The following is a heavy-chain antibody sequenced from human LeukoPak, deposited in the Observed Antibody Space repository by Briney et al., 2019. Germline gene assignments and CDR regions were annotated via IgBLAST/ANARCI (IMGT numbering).Heavy chain of an antibody. CDR1: GYSISSGYY. CDR2: INHSGST. CDR3: ASRPRYSSSWYRWFDP. J-gene: IGHJ5*02. Sequence: SETLSLTCTVSGYSISSGYYWGWIRQPPGKGLEWIGEINHSGSTNYNPSLKSRVTISVDTSKNQFSLKLSSVTAADTAVYYCASRPRYSSSWYRWFDPWGQGTLVTVSS. D-gene: IGHD6-13*01. V-gene: IGHV4-38-2*02.